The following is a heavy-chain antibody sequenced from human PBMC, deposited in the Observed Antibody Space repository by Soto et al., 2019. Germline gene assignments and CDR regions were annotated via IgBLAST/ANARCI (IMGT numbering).Heavy chain of an antibody. CDR1: GDSISTYY. J-gene: IGHJ4*02. CDR3: ARTYYDILTGYINFDY. D-gene: IGHD3-9*01. V-gene: IGHV4-59*05. Sequence: PSETLSLTCTVSGDSISTYYWSWIRQPPGKGLEWIGSIYYSGSTYYNPSLKSRVTISVDTSKNQFSLKLSSVTAADTDVYYCARTYYDILTGYINFDYWGQGTLVTVSS. CDR2: IYYSGST.